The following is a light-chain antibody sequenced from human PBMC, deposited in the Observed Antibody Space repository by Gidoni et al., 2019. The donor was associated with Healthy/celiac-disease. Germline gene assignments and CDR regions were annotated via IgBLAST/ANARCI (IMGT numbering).Light chain of an antibody. CDR3: QQSYSTIT. J-gene: IGKJ5*01. CDR2: AAS. Sequence: DIQMTQSPSSLSASVGDRVTITCRASQSISSYLNWYQQKPGKAPKLLIYAASSLQSGVPSRFSGSGSETVFTLTISSLKPEDFATYYCQQSYSTITFGQXTRLEIK. CDR1: QSISSY. V-gene: IGKV1-39*01.